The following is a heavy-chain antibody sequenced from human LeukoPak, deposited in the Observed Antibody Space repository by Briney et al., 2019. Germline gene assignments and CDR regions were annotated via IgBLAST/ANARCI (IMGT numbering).Heavy chain of an antibody. CDR1: GFTFSNYG. CDR2: ISWNSGSI. Sequence: GGSLRLSCAASGFTFSNYGMNWVRQAPGKGLEWVSGISWNSGSIGYADSVKGRFTISRDNAKNSLYLQMNSLRAEDTALYYCAKAGGYDILTVFDYWGQGTLVTVSS. J-gene: IGHJ4*02. V-gene: IGHV3-9*01. CDR3: AKAGGYDILTVFDY. D-gene: IGHD3-9*01.